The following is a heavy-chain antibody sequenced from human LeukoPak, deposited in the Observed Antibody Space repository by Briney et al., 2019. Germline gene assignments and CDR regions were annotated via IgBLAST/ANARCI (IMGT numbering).Heavy chain of an antibody. D-gene: IGHD5-18*01. Sequence: KSSQSLSLTCAVDGGSFSGYYCSWIRPPPGKGLEWIGEISHSGSTNYNPSLKSRVTISVDTSKNQFSLKLSSVTAADTAVYYCARGDRSYGYVYWGQGTLVTVSS. CDR2: ISHSGST. CDR3: ARGDRSYGYVY. CDR1: GGSFSGYY. J-gene: IGHJ4*02. V-gene: IGHV4-34*01.